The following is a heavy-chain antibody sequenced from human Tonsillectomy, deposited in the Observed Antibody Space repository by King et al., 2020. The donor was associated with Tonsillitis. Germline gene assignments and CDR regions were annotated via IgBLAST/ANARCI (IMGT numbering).Heavy chain of an antibody. V-gene: IGHV3-30*02. Sequence: VQLVESGGGVVQPGGSLRLSCAASGFTFSTYDMHWVRQAPGKGLEWVAFIRHDRSNKHSDRSNKYYADSVKGRFTISRDNSKNTLYLQMNILRAEDTAVYYCANGDANWGQGTLVTVSS. J-gene: IGHJ4*02. CDR3: ANGDAN. D-gene: IGHD7-27*01. CDR1: GFTFSTYD. CDR2: IRHDRSNKHSDRSNK.